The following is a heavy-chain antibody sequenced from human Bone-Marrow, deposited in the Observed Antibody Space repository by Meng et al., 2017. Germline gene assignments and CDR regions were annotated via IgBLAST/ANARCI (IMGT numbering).Heavy chain of an antibody. D-gene: IGHD3-10*01. CDR1: KFTFSNYW. Sequence: GESLKISCVASKFTFSNYWMSWVRQAPGKGLEWVANIKQDGSEKYYVDSVKGRFTISRDNAKNSLYLQMNSLRAEDTAVYYCARDILLLWFGELSGNFDYWGQGTLVTVSS. J-gene: IGHJ4*02. V-gene: IGHV3-7*01. CDR2: IKQDGSEK. CDR3: ARDILLLWFGELSGNFDY.